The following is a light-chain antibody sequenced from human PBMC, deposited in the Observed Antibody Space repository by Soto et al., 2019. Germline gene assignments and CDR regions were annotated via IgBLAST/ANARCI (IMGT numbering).Light chain of an antibody. J-gene: IGLJ2*01. CDR2: GIS. V-gene: IGLV1-40*01. CDR1: SSNIGAGYD. Sequence: QSVVTQPPSLSGAPGQRVTISCTGSSSNIGAGYDVHWYQQLPGTVPKLLIYGISNRPSGVPDRFSGSKSGTSASLAITGLQAEDEADYYCQSYDSSLSVLFGGGTKVTVL. CDR3: QSYDSSLSVL.